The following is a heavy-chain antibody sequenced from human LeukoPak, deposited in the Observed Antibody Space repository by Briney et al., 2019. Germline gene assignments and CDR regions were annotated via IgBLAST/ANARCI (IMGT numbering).Heavy chain of an antibody. D-gene: IGHD4-17*01. V-gene: IGHV3-30-3*01. CDR1: GFTFSSYA. CDR3: ARDLCTVTTCDNWFDP. Sequence: GGSLRLSCAAAGFTFSSYAMHWVRQAPGKGLEWVAVISYDGSNKYYADSVKGRFTISRDNSKNTLYLQMNSLRAEDTAVYYCARDLCTVTTCDNWFDPWGQGTLVTVSS. CDR2: ISYDGSNK. J-gene: IGHJ5*02.